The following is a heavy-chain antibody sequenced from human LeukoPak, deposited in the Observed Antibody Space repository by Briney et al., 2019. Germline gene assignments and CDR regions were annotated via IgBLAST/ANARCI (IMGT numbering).Heavy chain of an antibody. D-gene: IGHD3-22*01. CDR1: GGSISSYY. CDR3: ARASTMIAPSIDY. J-gene: IGHJ4*02. V-gene: IGHV4-39*07. CDR2: IYYSGST. Sequence: SETLSLTCTVSGGSISSYYWSWIRQPPGEGLEWIGSIYYSGSTYYNPSLKSRVTISVDTSKNQFSLKLSSVTAADTAVYYCARASTMIAPSIDYWGQGTLVTVSS.